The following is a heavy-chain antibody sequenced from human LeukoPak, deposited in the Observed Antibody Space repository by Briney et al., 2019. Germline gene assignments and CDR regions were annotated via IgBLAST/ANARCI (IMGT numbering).Heavy chain of an antibody. CDR2: ISWNSGSI. J-gene: IGHJ4*02. CDR3: ARSGGSSSWPFDY. CDR1: GFTFDDYA. V-gene: IGHV3-9*01. Sequence: SGGSLRLSCAASGFTFDDYAMHWVRQAPGKGLEWVSGISWNSGSIGYADSVKGRFTISRDNAKNSLYLQMNSLRAEDTALYYCARSGGSSSWPFDYWGQGTLVTVSS. D-gene: IGHD6-13*01.